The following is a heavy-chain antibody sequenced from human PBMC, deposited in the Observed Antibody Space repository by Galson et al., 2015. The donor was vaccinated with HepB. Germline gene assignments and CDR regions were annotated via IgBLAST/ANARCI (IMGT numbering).Heavy chain of an antibody. V-gene: IGHV3-64*02. Sequence: SLRLSCAASGFSFSNYAMHWVRQAPGKGLDYVSSISRDGVHTYYAASVKGRFTISRDNSKNTLYLQMGSLRAEDMAVYYCARGDYFDSSDYYHHCVLDSWGQGTLVTVSS. CDR1: GFSFSNYA. CDR3: ARGDYFDSSDYYHHCVLDS. CDR2: ISRDGVHT. D-gene: IGHD3-22*01. J-gene: IGHJ4*02.